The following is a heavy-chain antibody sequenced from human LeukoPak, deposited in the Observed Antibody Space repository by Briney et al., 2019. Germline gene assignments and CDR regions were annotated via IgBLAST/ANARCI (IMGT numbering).Heavy chain of an antibody. CDR2: INHSGST. D-gene: IGHD3-9*01. CDR3: ARSRYVDWLSYYYYYYMDV. J-gene: IGHJ6*03. CDR1: GGSFSGYY. V-gene: IGHV4-34*01. Sequence: SETLSLTCAVYGGSFSGYYWSWIRQPPGKGLEWIGEINHSGSTNYNPSLKSRVTISVDTSKNQFSLKLSSVTAADTAVYYCARSRYVDWLSYYYYYYMDVWGKGTTVTVSS.